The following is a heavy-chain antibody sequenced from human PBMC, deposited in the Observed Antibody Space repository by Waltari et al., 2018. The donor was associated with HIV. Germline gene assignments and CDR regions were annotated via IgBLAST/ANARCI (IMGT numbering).Heavy chain of an antibody. D-gene: IGHD4-4*01. CDR3: AREGARMTTMIYYYYGMDV. CDR2: INPNSGGT. Sequence: QVQLVQSGAEVKKPGASVKVSCKASGYTFPGYNIPWVRQAPGQGLEWMGRINPNSGGTNYAQQFQGRVTMTRDTSISTAYMELSRLRSDDTAVYYCAREGARMTTMIYYYYGMDVWGQGTTVTVSS. V-gene: IGHV1-2*06. J-gene: IGHJ6*02. CDR1: GYTFPGYN.